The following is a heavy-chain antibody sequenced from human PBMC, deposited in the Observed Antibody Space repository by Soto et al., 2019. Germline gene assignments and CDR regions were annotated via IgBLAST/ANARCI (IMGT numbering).Heavy chain of an antibody. V-gene: IGHV3-11*01. D-gene: IGHD3-22*01. J-gene: IGHJ4*02. CDR1: GFTFSDSY. Sequence: QVQLVESGGGLVKPGGSLRLSCVTSGFTFSDSYMSWVRQAPGKGLGWVSYISPSGDAVFDADSEKGRFTISRDSAKLSLSLQMNSLRAEDKAVYYCARRQWFAYDSWGQGTLVTVSS. CDR3: ARRQWFAYDS. CDR2: ISPSGDAV.